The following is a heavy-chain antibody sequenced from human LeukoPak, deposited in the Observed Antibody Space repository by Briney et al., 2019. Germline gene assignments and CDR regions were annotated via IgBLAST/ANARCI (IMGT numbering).Heavy chain of an antibody. J-gene: IGHJ4*02. CDR2: ISYDGSNK. CDR1: GFTFSSCG. V-gene: IGHV3-30*18. Sequence: GGSLRLSCAASGFTFSSCGMHWVRQAPGKGLEWVAVISYDGSNKYYADSVKGRFTISRDNSKNTLYLQMNSLRAEDTAVYYCAKLLYYYDSSGSGFDYWGQGTLVTVSS. CDR3: AKLLYYYDSSGSGFDY. D-gene: IGHD3-22*01.